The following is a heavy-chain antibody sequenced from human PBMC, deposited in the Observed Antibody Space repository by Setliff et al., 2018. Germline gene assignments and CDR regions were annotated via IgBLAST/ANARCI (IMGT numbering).Heavy chain of an antibody. CDR1: GGSISSGVYY. CDR2: VYDSGTT. J-gene: IGHJ2*01. D-gene: IGHD6-6*01. Sequence: TSETLSLTCSVSGGSISSGVYYWGWIRQPPGKGLEWIGTVYDSGTTYYNPSLKSRVTISIDTSRDQFSLKLISMIAADTALYYCARNPDYLQYSFDLWGRGTLVTVSS. V-gene: IGHV4-39*07. CDR3: ARNPDYLQYSFDL.